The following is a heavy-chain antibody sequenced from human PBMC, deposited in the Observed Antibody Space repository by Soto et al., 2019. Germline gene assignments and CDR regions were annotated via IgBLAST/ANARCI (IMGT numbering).Heavy chain of an antibody. D-gene: IGHD1-26*01. Sequence: QVQLQQWGAGLLKPSETLSLTCAVNSESLSGYYWSWIRQSPGKGLEWIGAIDGSGNTNYSPSLRSRVAMSVDTSKNHFSLNLNSVSAADTAAYYCVGARGRLVGFDSWGQGTLVTVSS. V-gene: IGHV4-34*01. CDR1: SESLSGYY. J-gene: IGHJ4*02. CDR3: VGARGRLVGFDS. CDR2: IDGSGNT.